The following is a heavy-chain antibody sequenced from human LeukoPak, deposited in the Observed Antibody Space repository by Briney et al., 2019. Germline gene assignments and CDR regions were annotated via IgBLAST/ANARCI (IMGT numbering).Heavy chain of an antibody. D-gene: IGHD1-1*01. V-gene: IGHV1-69*13. J-gene: IGHJ5*02. CDR3: ARGLRLERNNWFDP. CDR1: GGTFSSYA. CDR2: IIPIFGTA. Sequence: SVKVSCKASGGTFSSYAISWVRQAPGQGLEWMGGIIPIFGTANYAQKFQGRVTITADESTSTAYMELSSLRSEDTAVYYCARGLRLERNNWFDPWGQGTLVTVS.